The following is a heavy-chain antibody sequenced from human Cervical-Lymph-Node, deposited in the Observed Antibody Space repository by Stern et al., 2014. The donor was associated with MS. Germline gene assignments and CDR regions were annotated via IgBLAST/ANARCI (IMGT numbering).Heavy chain of an antibody. CDR2: IWYDGSNK. J-gene: IGHJ3*02. V-gene: IGHV3-33*01. CDR1: GFTFSSYG. Sequence: VQLVESGGGVVQPGRSLRLSCAASGFTFSSYGMHWVRQAPGKGLEWVAVIWYDGSNKYYADSVKGRFTISRDNSKNTLYLQMNSLRAEDTAVYYCASEPHYGDGPYAFDIWGQGTMVTVSS. CDR3: ASEPHYGDGPYAFDI. D-gene: IGHD4-17*01.